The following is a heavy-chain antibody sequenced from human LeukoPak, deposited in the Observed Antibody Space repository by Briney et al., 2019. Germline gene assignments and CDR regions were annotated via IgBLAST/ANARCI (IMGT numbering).Heavy chain of an antibody. CDR2: ITGSRVNT. J-gene: IGHJ5*02. CDR3: AKSPLVGATNH. CDR1: GFTFSTFA. D-gene: IGHD1-26*01. Sequence: PGGSLRLSCAASGFTFSTFAMSWVRQAPGKGLEWFSTITGSRVNTYYADSVKGRFTISRDNSQNTLYLQMNGLRAEDTAVYFCAKSPLVGATNHWGQGTLVTVSS. V-gene: IGHV3-23*01.